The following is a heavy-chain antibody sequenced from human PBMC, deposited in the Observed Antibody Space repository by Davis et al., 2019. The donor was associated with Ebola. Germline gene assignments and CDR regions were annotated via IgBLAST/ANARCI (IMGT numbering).Heavy chain of an antibody. CDR2: INAGNGNT. D-gene: IGHD3-10*01. V-gene: IGHV1-3*01. J-gene: IGHJ4*02. CDR1: GYTFTSYA. Sequence: AASVKVSCKASGYTFTSYAMHWVRQAPGQRLEWMGWINAGNGNTKYSQKFQGRVTMTRDTSTSTVYMELSSLRSEDTAVYYCARDLGAPSDYWGQGTLVTVSS. CDR3: ARDLGAPSDY.